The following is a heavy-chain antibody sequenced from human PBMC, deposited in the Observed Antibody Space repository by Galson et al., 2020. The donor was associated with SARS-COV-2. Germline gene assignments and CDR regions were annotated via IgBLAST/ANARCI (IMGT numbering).Heavy chain of an antibody. CDR3: ARDDSSCRWRFDP. CDR1: GFSLRTSGMC. J-gene: IGHJ5*02. V-gene: IGHV2-70*11. D-gene: IGHD3-22*01. CDR2: IDWDDDK. Sequence: ESGPTLVKPTQTLTLTCTFSGFSLRTSGMCVSWIRQPPGKALEWLARIDWDDDKYYSTSLKTRLTISKDTSKNQVVLTMTNMDPVDTATYYFARDDSSCRWRFDPWCQGTPVTVSS.